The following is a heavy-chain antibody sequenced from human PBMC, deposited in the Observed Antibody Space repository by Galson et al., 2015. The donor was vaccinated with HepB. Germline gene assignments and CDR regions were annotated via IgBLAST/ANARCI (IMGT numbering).Heavy chain of an antibody. D-gene: IGHD6-19*01. V-gene: IGHV3-21*01. CDR1: GFTFSSYS. Sequence: SLRLSCAASGFTFSSYSMNWVRQAPGKGLEWVSSISSSSSYIYYADSVKGRFTISRDNAKNSLYLQMNSLRAEDTAVYYCARARSGWYSFDYWGQGTLVTVSS. CDR2: ISSSSSYI. CDR3: ARARSGWYSFDY. J-gene: IGHJ4*02.